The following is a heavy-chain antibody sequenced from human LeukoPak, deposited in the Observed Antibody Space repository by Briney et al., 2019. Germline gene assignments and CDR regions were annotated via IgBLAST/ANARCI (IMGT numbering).Heavy chain of an antibody. CDR1: GGSISTYD. CDR3: ATDNWYGSGSYYA. V-gene: IGHV4-59*01. Sequence: SSETLSLTCTVSGGSISTYDWNWIRQPPGKGLEWIGYIYYSGNTNYNPSLKSRVTISVDTSKNQFSLQLSSVTAADTAVYYCATDNWYGSGSYYAWGQGTLVTVSS. CDR2: IYYSGNT. D-gene: IGHD3-10*01. J-gene: IGHJ4*02.